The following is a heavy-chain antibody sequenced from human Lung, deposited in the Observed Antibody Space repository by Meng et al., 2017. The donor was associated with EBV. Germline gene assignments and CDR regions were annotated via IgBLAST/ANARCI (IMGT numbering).Heavy chain of an antibody. CDR2: IIHSGTT. D-gene: IGHD1-20*01. V-gene: IGHV4-34*12. Sequence: GAGLWKASETLSPTCAVSGRSFNDYFWNWIRQRPGKGLEWIGGIIHSGTTNYNPSLKSRVTISVDTSQNQFSLQLTSVTGADTAIYYCAREWGHSDNWYNYFDPWGQGTLVTVSS. CDR3: AREWGHSDNWYNYFDP. J-gene: IGHJ5*02. CDR1: GRSFNDYF.